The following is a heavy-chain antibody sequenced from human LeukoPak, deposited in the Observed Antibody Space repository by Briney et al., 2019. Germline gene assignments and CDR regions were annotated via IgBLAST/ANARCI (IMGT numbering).Heavy chain of an antibody. CDR1: GFTFSSYW. CDR2: IKQDGSEK. J-gene: IGHJ5*02. V-gene: IGHV3-7*01. Sequence: PGGSLRLSCAASGFTFSSYWMSWVRQAPGKGLEWVANIKQDGSEKYYVDSVKGRFTISRDNAKNSLYLQMNSLRAEDTAVYYCARPVPNYYDSSGYENWFDPWGQGTLVTVSS. D-gene: IGHD3-22*01. CDR3: ARPVPNYYDSSGYENWFDP.